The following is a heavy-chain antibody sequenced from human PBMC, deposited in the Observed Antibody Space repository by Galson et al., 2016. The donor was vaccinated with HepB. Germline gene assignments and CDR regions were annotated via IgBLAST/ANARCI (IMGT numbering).Heavy chain of an antibody. CDR3: AKVQHLLLLGYFDLVNDAFDM. J-gene: IGHJ3*02. V-gene: IGHV3-30*18. CDR2: ISYDGSYK. D-gene: IGHD3-9*01. CDR1: GFTFSSYG. Sequence: SLRLSCAASGFTFSSYGMHWVRQAPGKRLEWVAVISYDGSYKYFADHVKGRFTISRDNSMDTLYLQMNSLRAEDTALYYCAKVQHLLLLGYFDLVNDAFDMWGQGTMVTVSS.